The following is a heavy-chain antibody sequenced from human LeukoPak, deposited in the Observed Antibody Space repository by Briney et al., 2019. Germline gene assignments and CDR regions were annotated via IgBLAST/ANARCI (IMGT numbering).Heavy chain of an antibody. J-gene: IGHJ4*02. V-gene: IGHV4-34*01. CDR2: INHSGST. CDR3: ANSLYDYYDSSGYYYPY. CDR1: GGSFSGYY. Sequence: PSETLSLTCAVYGGSFSGYYWSWIRQPPGKGLEWIGEINHSGSTNYNPSLKSRVTISVDTSKNQFSLKLTSVTAADTAVYYCANSLYDYYDSSGYYYPYWGQGTLVTVSS. D-gene: IGHD3-22*01.